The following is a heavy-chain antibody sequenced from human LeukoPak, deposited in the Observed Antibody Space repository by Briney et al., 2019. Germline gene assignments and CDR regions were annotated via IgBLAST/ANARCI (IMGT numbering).Heavy chain of an antibody. CDR3: ARESGQDY. CDR1: GFTFSSYT. Sequence: GGSLRLSCAASGFTFSSYTMNWVRQAPGKGLEWVSSIGTSSSYIYYADSVKGRFTISRDNAMNSLYLQMNGLRAEDTAVYFCARESGQDYWGPGTLVTVSS. CDR2: IGTSSSYI. D-gene: IGHD3-3*01. V-gene: IGHV3-21*01. J-gene: IGHJ4*02.